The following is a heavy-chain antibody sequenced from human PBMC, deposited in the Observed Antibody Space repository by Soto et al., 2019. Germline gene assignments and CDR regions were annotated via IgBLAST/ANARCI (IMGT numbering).Heavy chain of an antibody. CDR3: ASRSSGWYFDY. Sequence: PGGSLRLSCAASGFTVSSKYMTWVRQAPGKGLEWVSVIYSGGSTYYADSVKGRFTISRDNSKNTLYLQMISLRAEDTAVYYCASRSSGWYFDYWGQGTLVTVSS. CDR1: GFTVSSKY. V-gene: IGHV3-53*01. J-gene: IGHJ4*02. D-gene: IGHD6-19*01. CDR2: IYSGGST.